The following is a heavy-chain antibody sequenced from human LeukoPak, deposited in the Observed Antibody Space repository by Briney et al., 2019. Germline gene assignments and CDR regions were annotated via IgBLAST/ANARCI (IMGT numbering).Heavy chain of an antibody. CDR3: ARDSRFGELSY. Sequence: PGGSLRLSCAASGFSFSDYYMGSIRQAPGKWLEWVSYISSSGRTIYYAASVKGRFNISRDNAKNSLYLQMNSLRAEDTAVYYCARDSRFGELSYWGQGTLVTVSS. D-gene: IGHD3-10*01. J-gene: IGHJ4*02. CDR1: GFSFSDYY. CDR2: ISSSGRTI. V-gene: IGHV3-11*01.